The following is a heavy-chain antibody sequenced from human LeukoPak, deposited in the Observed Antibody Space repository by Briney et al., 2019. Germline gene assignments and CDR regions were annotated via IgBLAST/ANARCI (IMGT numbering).Heavy chain of an antibody. V-gene: IGHV1-18*01. Sequence: ASVKVSCKASGYTLTSYGISWVRQAPGQGLEWMGWISAYNGNTNYAQKLQGRVTMTTDTSTSTAYMELRSLRSDDTAVYYCARVWAAAGPEYFQHWGQGTLVTVSS. CDR3: ARVWAAAGPEYFQH. D-gene: IGHD6-13*01. CDR2: ISAYNGNT. CDR1: GYTLTSYG. J-gene: IGHJ1*01.